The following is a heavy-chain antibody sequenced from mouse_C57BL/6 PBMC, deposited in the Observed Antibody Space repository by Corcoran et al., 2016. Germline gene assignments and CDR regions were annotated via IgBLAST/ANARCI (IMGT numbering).Heavy chain of an antibody. CDR3: ARTNYYGSRGVAY. CDR2: INPNNGGT. V-gene: IGHV1-26*01. D-gene: IGHD1-1*01. CDR1: GYTFTDYY. Sequence: EVQLQQSGPELVKPGASVKISCKASGYTFTDYYMNWVKQSHGKSLEWIGDINPNNGGTSYNQKFKGKATLTVDKSSSTAYMELRSLTSEDSAVDYCARTNYYGSRGVAYWGQGTLVTVSA. J-gene: IGHJ3*01.